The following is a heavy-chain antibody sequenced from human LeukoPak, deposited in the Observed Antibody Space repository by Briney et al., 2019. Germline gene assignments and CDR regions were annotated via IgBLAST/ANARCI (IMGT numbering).Heavy chain of an antibody. Sequence: GGSRRLSCAASGFTFSSYWMNWVRQAPGKGLEWVANIKQDGSETYSVDSVKGRFTISRDNAKNSLYLQMTSLRAEDTAVYYCAREGFYYYMDVWGKGTTVTVSS. J-gene: IGHJ6*03. CDR2: IKQDGSET. CDR1: GFTFSSYW. V-gene: IGHV3-7*01. CDR3: AREGFYYYMDV.